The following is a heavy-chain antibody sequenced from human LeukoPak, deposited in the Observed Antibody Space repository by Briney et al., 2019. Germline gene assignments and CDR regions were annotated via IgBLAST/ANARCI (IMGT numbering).Heavy chain of an antibody. J-gene: IGHJ6*02. D-gene: IGHD5-24*01. Sequence: SETLSLTCTVSGGSISSYYWSWVRQPPGKGLEWIGYIYYSGSTNYNPSLKSRVTISVDTSKNQFSLKLSSVTAADTAVYYCARRSLHPYYYYGMDVWGQGTTVTVSS. CDR1: GGSISSYY. CDR2: IYYSGST. CDR3: ARRSLHPYYYYGMDV. V-gene: IGHV4-59*08.